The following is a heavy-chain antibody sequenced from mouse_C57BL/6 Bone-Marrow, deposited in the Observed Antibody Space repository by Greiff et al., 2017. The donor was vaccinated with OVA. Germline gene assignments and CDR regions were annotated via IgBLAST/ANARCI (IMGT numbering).Heavy chain of an antibody. J-gene: IGHJ4*01. CDR1: GYTFTSYW. Sequence: QVQLQQSGAELVKPGASVKMSCKASGYTFTSYWITWVKQRPGQGLEWIGDIYPGSGSTNYNEKFKSKATLTVDTSSSTAYMQLSSLTSEDSAVYYWARKITTVVGDYYAMDYWGQGTSVTVSS. V-gene: IGHV1-55*01. CDR3: ARKITTVVGDYYAMDY. D-gene: IGHD1-1*01. CDR2: IYPGSGST.